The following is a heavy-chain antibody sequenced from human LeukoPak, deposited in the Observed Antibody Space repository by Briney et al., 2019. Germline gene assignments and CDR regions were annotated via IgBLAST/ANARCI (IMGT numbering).Heavy chain of an antibody. Sequence: SETLSLTCAVYGGSFSGYYWSWVRQPPGKGLEWSGEINHSGSTNYNPSLTSRVTISVDTSKNQFSLKLSSVTAADMAVYYCAAYGSGSYYNNRNWFDPWGQGTLVTVSS. CDR1: GGSFSGYY. CDR2: INHSGST. V-gene: IGHV4-34*01. CDR3: AAYGSGSYYNNRNWFDP. J-gene: IGHJ5*02. D-gene: IGHD3-10*01.